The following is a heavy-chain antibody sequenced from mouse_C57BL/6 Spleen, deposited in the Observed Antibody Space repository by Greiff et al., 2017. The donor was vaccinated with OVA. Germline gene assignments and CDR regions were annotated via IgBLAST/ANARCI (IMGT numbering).Heavy chain of an antibody. CDR3: ARRDYYGSSYYFDY. CDR1: GYTFTDYN. CDR2: INPNNGGT. V-gene: IGHV1-18*01. J-gene: IGHJ2*01. Sequence: VQLQQSGPELVKPGASVKIPCKASGYTFTDYNMDWVKQSHGKSLEWIGDINPNNGGTIYNQKFKGKATLTVDKSSSTAYMELRSLTSEDTAVYYCARRDYYGSSYYFDYWGQGTTLTVSS. D-gene: IGHD1-1*01.